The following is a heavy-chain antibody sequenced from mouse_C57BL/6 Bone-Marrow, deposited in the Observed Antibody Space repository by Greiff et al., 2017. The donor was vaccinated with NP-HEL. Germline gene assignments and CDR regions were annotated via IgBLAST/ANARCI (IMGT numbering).Heavy chain of an antibody. V-gene: IGHV5-9-1*02. Sequence: EVKLVESGEGLVKPGGSLKLSCAASGFTFSSYAMSWVRQTPEKRLEWVAYISSGGDYIYYADTVKGRFTISRDNARNTLYLQMSSLKSEDTAMYYCTSLYPVWFAYWGQGTLVTVSA. CDR2: ISSGGDYI. CDR3: TSLYPVWFAY. J-gene: IGHJ3*01. CDR1: GFTFSSYA.